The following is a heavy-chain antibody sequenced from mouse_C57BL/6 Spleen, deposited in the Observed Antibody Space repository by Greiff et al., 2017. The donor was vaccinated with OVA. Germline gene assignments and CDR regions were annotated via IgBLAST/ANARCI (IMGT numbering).Heavy chain of an antibody. J-gene: IGHJ4*01. CDR2: INPSSGYT. V-gene: IGHV1-4*01. CDR3: ARDYYGSSYYAMGY. D-gene: IGHD1-1*01. Sequence: VQLQQSGAALARPGASVKMSCKASGYTFTSYTMHWVKQRPGQGLEWIGYINPSSGYTKYNQKFKDKATLTADKSSSTAYMQLSSLTSEDSAVYYCARDYYGSSYYAMGYWGQGTSVTVSS. CDR1: GYTFTSYT.